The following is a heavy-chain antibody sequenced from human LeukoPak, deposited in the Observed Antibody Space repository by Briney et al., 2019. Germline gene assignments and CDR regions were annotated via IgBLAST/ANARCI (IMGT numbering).Heavy chain of an antibody. J-gene: IGHJ4*02. CDR1: GFTFSSYA. D-gene: IGHD3-22*01. V-gene: IGHV3-23*01. CDR3: AKGVKVVVITGFDY. Sequence: AGGSLRLSCAASGFTFSSYAMSWVRQAPGKGLEWVSAISGSGGSTYYADSVKGRFTISRDNSKNTLYLQLNSLRAEDTAVYYCAKGVKVVVITGFDYWGQGTLVTVSS. CDR2: ISGSGGST.